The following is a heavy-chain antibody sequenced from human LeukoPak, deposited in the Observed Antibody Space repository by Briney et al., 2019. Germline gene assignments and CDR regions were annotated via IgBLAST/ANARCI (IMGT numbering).Heavy chain of an antibody. V-gene: IGHV1-8*03. CDR2: MNPNSGNT. CDR1: GGTFSSYA. J-gene: IGHJ4*02. CDR3: ARGGFGGFDY. Sequence: ASVKVSCKASGGTFSSYAISWVRQAPGQGLEWMGWMNPNSGNTGYAQKFQGRVTITRNTSISTAYMELSSLRSEDTAVYYCARGGFGGFDYWGQGTLVTVSS. D-gene: IGHD3-16*01.